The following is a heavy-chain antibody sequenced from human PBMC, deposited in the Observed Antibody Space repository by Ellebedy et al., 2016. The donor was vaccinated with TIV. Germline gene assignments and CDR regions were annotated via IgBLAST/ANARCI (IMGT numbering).Heavy chain of an antibody. D-gene: IGHD3-10*01. CDR1: GYTLSNYD. CDR3: AGLWFPDDY. V-gene: IGHV1-8*01. CDR2: MNPNSGQT. Sequence: ASVKVSXXASGYTLSNYDINWVRQAPGQGLEWMGWMNPNSGQTGYAQNFQGRVTMTRDTSINTAYMELNNLRSEDTAVYYCAGLWFPDDYWGQGTLVTVSS. J-gene: IGHJ4*02.